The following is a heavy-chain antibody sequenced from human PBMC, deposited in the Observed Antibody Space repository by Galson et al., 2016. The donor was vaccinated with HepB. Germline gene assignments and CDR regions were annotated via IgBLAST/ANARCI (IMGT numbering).Heavy chain of an antibody. J-gene: IGHJ4*02. CDR1: GDSVSSNGDA. Sequence: CAISGDSVSSNGDAWSWIRQSPSRGLEWLGRTFYRDKWYLDYASFVKGRFKISADTSKNQMSLNLNSATPNDTAVYYCVWYAVYSWAFFDYWGQGILVTVSS. CDR3: VWYAVYSWAFFDY. D-gene: IGHD4-11*01. CDR2: TFYRDKWYL. V-gene: IGHV6-1*01.